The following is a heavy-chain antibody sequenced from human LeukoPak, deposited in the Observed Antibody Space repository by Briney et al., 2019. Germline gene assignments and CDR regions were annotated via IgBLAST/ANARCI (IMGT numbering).Heavy chain of an antibody. D-gene: IGHD2-15*01. CDR3: ARDDLVYSVHHGMDV. Sequence: PSETLSLTCTVSGGSISGYYWSWIRQPAGKGLEWIGRIYTSESINYNPALKSRITMSVDTSKNQISLRLSSVTAADTAVYFCARDDLVYSVHHGMDVWGRGITVTVSS. CDR2: IYTSESI. J-gene: IGHJ6*02. CDR1: GGSISGYY. V-gene: IGHV4-4*07.